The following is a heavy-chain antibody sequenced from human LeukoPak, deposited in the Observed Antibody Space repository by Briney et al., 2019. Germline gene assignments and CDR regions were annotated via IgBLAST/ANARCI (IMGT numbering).Heavy chain of an antibody. CDR3: ARDRTSRITILGYFDY. J-gene: IGHJ4*02. Sequence: GASVKFSCKASGYTFTGYYMHWVRQAPGQGLEWMGWINPNSGGTNYAQKFQGRVTMTRDTSISTAYMELSRLRSDDTAVYYCARDRTSRITILGYFDYWGQGTLVTVSS. D-gene: IGHD3-3*01. CDR2: INPNSGGT. V-gene: IGHV1-2*02. CDR1: GYTFTGYY.